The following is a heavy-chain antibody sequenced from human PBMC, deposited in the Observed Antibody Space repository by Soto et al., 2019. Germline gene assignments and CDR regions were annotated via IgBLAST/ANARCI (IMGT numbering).Heavy chain of an antibody. CDR1: GFAFSRFP. D-gene: IGHD1-26*01. J-gene: IGHJ4*02. CDR3: ATIAGTYPY. V-gene: IGHV3-74*01. CDR2: IDPDGSDT. Sequence: PGGSLRLSCAASGFAFSRFPMHWVRQAPGKGLVWVSRIDPDGSDTTYADSVKGRFTISRDNAKNIVYLQMSSLRAEDTALYYCATIAGTYPYWGQGTLVTVSS.